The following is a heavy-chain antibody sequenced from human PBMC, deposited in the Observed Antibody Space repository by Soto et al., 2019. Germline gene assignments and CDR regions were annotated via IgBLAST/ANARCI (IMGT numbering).Heavy chain of an antibody. V-gene: IGHV4-39*01. J-gene: IGHJ6*03. CDR1: GGSISSSSYY. CDR2: IYYSGST. CDR3: ARNLYYYYYMDV. Sequence: SETLSLTCTVSGGSISSSSYYWGWIRQPPGKGLEWIGSIYYSGSTYYNPSLKSRVTISVDTSKNQFSLKLSSVTAADTAVYYCARNLYYYYYMDVWGKGTTVTVSS.